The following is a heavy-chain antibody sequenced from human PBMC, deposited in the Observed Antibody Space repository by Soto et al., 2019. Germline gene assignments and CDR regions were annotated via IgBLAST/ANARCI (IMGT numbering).Heavy chain of an antibody. Sequence: QLHLQESGPRLVKPSQTLSLTCRVSGVSITDDNYYWSWIRQSPGKGLEWIGHLYHGETTYTNPSLKSRPTISVDTSKTQFSLNLNSVTAADAAVYYCAGGLSGDKVDQWGQGTLVTVSS. CDR2: LYHGETT. CDR3: AGGLSGDKVDQ. D-gene: IGHD2-21*01. CDR1: GVSITDDNYY. J-gene: IGHJ4*02. V-gene: IGHV4-30-4*01.